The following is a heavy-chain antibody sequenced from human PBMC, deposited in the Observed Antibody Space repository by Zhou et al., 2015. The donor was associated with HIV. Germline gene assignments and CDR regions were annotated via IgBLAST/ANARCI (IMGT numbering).Heavy chain of an antibody. CDR3: AGWWIDYGSGSYGFDAFDI. Sequence: QVQLVQSGAEVKKPGASVKVSCKASGYTFTSYGISWVRQAPGQGLEWMGWISAYNGNTNYAQKLQGRVTMTTDTSTSTAYMELRSLRSDDTAVYYCAGWWIDYGSGSYGFDAFDIWGQGTMVTVSS. CDR1: GYTFTSYG. CDR2: ISAYNGNT. V-gene: IGHV1-18*01. J-gene: IGHJ3*02. D-gene: IGHD3-10*01.